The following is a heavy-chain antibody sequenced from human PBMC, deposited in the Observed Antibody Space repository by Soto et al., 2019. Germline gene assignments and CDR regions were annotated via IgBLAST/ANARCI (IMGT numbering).Heavy chain of an antibody. CDR2: ISYDGSNK. CDR3: AKESSKYYYDSSGYSPDY. V-gene: IGHV3-30*18. D-gene: IGHD3-22*01. J-gene: IGHJ4*02. Sequence: GGSLRLSCAASGFTFSSYGMHWVRQAPGKGLEWVAVISYDGSNKYYVDSVKGRFTISRDNSKNTLYLQMNSLRAEDTAVYYCAKESSKYYYDSSGYSPDYWGQGTLVTVSS. CDR1: GFTFSSYG.